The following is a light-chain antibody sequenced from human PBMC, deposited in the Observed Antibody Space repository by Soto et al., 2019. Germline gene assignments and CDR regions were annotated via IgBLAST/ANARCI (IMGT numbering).Light chain of an antibody. J-gene: IGKJ5*01. CDR1: QTIRNF. Sequence: DIQMTQSPSSLSASVGDRVTITCRASQTIRNFLTWYQHKPGRAPSLLIFAASTLESGVPSRFSGDDSESGTDFTLPISSLQPQDFATYYCQRSCSIPITIGQVTRLEI. V-gene: IGKV1-39*01. CDR3: QRSCSIPIT. CDR2: AAS.